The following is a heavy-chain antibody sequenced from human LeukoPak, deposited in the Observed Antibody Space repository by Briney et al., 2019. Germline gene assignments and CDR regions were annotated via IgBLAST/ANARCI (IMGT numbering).Heavy chain of an antibody. V-gene: IGHV3-21*01. CDR1: GFTFSSYS. Sequence: PGGSLRLSCAASGFTFSSYSMNWVRQAPGKGLEWVSSISSSSSYIYYADSVKGRFTISRDNAKNSLYLQMNSLRAEDTAVYYCAREGPYCSSTSCYPPFDYWGQGNLVTVSS. CDR2: ISSSSSYI. CDR3: AREGPYCSSTSCYPPFDY. J-gene: IGHJ4*02. D-gene: IGHD2-2*01.